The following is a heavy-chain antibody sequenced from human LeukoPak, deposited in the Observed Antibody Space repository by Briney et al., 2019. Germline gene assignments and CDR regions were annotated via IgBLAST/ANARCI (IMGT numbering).Heavy chain of an antibody. V-gene: IGHV3-33*08. Sequence: GGSLRLSCAASGFTFSSYAMHWVRQAPGKGLEWVAVIWYDGSNKYYADSVKGRFTISRDNSKNTLYLQMNSLRAEDTAVYYCARDHDILTGLDYWGQGTLVTVSS. J-gene: IGHJ4*02. CDR2: IWYDGSNK. D-gene: IGHD3-9*01. CDR3: ARDHDILTGLDY. CDR1: GFTFSSYA.